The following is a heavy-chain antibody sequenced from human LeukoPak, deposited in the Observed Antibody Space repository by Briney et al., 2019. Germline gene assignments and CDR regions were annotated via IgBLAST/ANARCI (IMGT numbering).Heavy chain of an antibody. V-gene: IGHV1-8*01. CDR2: MNPNSGNT. J-gene: IGHJ4*02. Sequence: GASVKVSCKASGYTFTSCDINWVRQATGQGLEWMGWMNPNSGNTGYGQSFQCRITMTRDISIGTAYMELSNLTSEDTAIYYCTRGSSGRRDNWGQGTLVIVSP. CDR3: TRGSSGRRDN. CDR1: GYTFTSCD. D-gene: IGHD6-19*01.